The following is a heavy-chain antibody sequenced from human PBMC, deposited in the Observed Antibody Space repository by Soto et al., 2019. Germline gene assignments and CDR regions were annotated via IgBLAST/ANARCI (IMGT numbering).Heavy chain of an antibody. CDR1: GLTISGKKY. D-gene: IGHD1-1*01. CDR2: LYDVDGS. J-gene: IGHJ3*01. CDR3: ATWHEREHAYDV. Sequence: DVQLVESGGGLNQPGESLRLSCAAFGLTISGKKYVAWVRQAPGKGLEWVSALYDVDGSFYADSVKGRFTTSSDSSKTTVYLQMNDLRPDDTAVYYCATWHEREHAYDVWGQGTTVTVSS. V-gene: IGHV3-53*01.